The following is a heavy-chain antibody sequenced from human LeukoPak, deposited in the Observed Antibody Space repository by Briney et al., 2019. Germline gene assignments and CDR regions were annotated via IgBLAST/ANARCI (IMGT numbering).Heavy chain of an antibody. CDR3: ARPQLGLFDTFDM. J-gene: IGHJ3*02. D-gene: IGHD4/OR15-4a*01. Sequence: GGSLRLSCAASGFTFSSYAIHWARQAPGKGLEWVAVISYDGSNIYYADSVKGRFTISRDNSKNTLYLQMNSLRAEDTSVYYCARPQLGLFDTFDMWGQGTMVTVSA. CDR1: GFTFSSYA. CDR2: ISYDGSNI. V-gene: IGHV3-30-3*01.